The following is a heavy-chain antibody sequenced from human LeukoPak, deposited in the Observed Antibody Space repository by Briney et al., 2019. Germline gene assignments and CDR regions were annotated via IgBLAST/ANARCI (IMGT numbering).Heavy chain of an antibody. J-gene: IGHJ6*03. CDR1: GFTFSSYA. Sequence: GGSLRLSCAASGFTFSSYAMSWVRQAPGKGLEWVSAISGSGGSTYYADSVKGRFTISRDNSKNTLYLQMNSLRAEDTAVYYCARDWSSYYYYMDVWGKGTTVTVSS. D-gene: IGHD6-6*01. CDR2: ISGSGGST. CDR3: ARDWSSYYYYMDV. V-gene: IGHV3-23*01.